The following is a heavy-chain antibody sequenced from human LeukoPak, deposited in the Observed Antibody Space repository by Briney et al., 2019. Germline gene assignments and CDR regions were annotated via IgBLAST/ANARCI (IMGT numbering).Heavy chain of an antibody. Sequence: SVKVSCKASGGTFSSYAISWVRQAPGQGLEWMGGIIPIFGTANYAQKFQGRVTITTDESTSTAYMELSSLRSEDTAVYYCASQSIAVAVLSDYWGQGTLVTVSS. CDR3: ASQSIAVAVLSDY. CDR1: GGTFSSYA. V-gene: IGHV1-69*05. CDR2: IIPIFGTA. J-gene: IGHJ4*02. D-gene: IGHD6-19*01.